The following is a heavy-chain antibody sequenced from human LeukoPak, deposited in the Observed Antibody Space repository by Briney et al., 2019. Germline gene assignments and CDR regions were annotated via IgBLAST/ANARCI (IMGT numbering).Heavy chain of an antibody. V-gene: IGHV3-30*18. Sequence: PGTSLRLSCAASGFTFSSHGMHWVRQAPGMGLEWVALILYDGSNEYYADSVQGRFTISRDSSRNTLYLQMNSLRAEDTAVYHCAKDGTGGYYYLDYWGQGTLVTVSS. D-gene: IGHD3-22*01. CDR3: AKDGTGGYYYLDY. CDR2: ILYDGSNE. J-gene: IGHJ4*02. CDR1: GFTFSSHG.